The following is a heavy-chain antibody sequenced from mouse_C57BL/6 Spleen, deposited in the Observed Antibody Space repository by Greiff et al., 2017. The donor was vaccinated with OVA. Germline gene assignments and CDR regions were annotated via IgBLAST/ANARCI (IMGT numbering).Heavy chain of an antibody. D-gene: IGHD2-4*01. CDR1: GFSLTSYG. V-gene: IGHV2-2*01. Sequence: QVQLKQSGPGLVQPSQCLSITCTVSGFSLTSYGVHWVRQSPGKGLEWLGVIWVGGSTAYYAAFIARMSISKDNSKCQVFFKMNNLQADDTAIYYCANNEYDEPWFAYWGQGTLVTVSA. CDR3: ANNEYDEPWFAY. CDR2: IWVGGST. J-gene: IGHJ3*01.